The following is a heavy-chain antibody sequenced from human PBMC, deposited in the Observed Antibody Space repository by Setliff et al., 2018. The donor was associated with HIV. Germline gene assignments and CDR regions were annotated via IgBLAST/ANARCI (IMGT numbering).Heavy chain of an antibody. CDR2: IYDSGAT. V-gene: IGHV4-59*08. J-gene: IGHJ4*02. CDR3: ARGRYYYGSGSYYNRIYYFDY. D-gene: IGHD3-10*01. CDR1: GGSISGFY. Sequence: SETLSLTCTVSGGSISGFYWSWIRQSPGNGLEWIGWIYDSGATKYNPSLKSRATISLETSKMQFSLKLNSVSAADTAVYYCARGRYYYGSGSYYNRIYYFDYWGQGTLVTVSS.